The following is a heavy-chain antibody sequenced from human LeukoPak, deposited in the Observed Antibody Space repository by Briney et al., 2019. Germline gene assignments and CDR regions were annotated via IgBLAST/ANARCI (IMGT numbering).Heavy chain of an antibody. CDR1: GFTISTYW. CDR3: ARENTAVPGGDC. V-gene: IGHV3-7*01. D-gene: IGHD5-18*01. Sequence: PGGSLRLSCAASGFTISTYWMSWFRQAPGKGLEWLANIKQDGSEQYYVASVKGRFAISRDNAKNSVYLQMNGLRAEDTAVYYCARENTAVPGGDCWGQGTLVTVSS. CDR2: IKQDGSEQ. J-gene: IGHJ4*02.